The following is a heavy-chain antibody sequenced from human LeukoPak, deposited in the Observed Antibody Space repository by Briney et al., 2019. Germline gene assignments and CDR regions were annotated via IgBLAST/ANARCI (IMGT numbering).Heavy chain of an antibody. Sequence: GRSLRLSCAASGFTFSSYGMHWVRQAPGKGLEWVAVISYDGSNKYYADSVKGRFTISRDNSKNTLYLQMNSLRAEDTAVYYCAEVGVAAGYFQHWGQGTLVTVSS. CDR1: GFTFSSYG. CDR3: AEVGVAAGYFQH. CDR2: ISYDGSNK. D-gene: IGHD2-15*01. J-gene: IGHJ1*01. V-gene: IGHV3-30*18.